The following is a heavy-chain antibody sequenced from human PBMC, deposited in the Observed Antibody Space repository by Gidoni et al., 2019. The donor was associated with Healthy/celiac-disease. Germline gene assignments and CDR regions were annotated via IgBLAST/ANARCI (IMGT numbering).Heavy chain of an antibody. CDR1: GFTFSNAW. J-gene: IGHJ6*02. CDR3: TTVCSGGSCYYYYGMDV. V-gene: IGHV3-15*01. CDR2: IKSKTDGGTT. Sequence: EVQLLESGGGLVKPGGSLRLSCAASGFTFSNAWMSWVRQAPGKGLEWVGRIKSKTDGGTTDYAAPVKGRFTISRDDSKNTLYLQMNSLKTEDTAVYYCTTVCSGGSCYYYYGMDVWGQGTTVTVSS. D-gene: IGHD2-15*01.